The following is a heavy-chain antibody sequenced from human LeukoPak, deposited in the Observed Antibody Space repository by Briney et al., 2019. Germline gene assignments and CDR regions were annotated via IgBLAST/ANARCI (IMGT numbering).Heavy chain of an antibody. CDR2: IQYDENNK. Sequence: GGTLRLSCAASGFSFSIYGMHWVRQAPGKGLEWVAFIQYDENNKYYADSVKGRFTISRDNSKNMLYLQMNSLRSEDTAVYYCAKGVAPTSYSDYWGQGTLVTVSS. D-gene: IGHD5-24*01. J-gene: IGHJ4*02. CDR1: GFSFSIYG. V-gene: IGHV3-30*02. CDR3: AKGVAPTSYSDY.